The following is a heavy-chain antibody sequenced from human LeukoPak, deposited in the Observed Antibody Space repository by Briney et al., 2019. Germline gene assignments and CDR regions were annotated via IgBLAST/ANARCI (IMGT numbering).Heavy chain of an antibody. D-gene: IGHD2-2*02. V-gene: IGHV3-7*03. CDR1: GFTFSNYW. Sequence: GGSLRLSCAASGFTFSNYWMSWVRQAPGKGLEWVANIKQDGSEKYYVDSVKGRFTISRDNAKNSLYLQMNSLRAEDTAVYYCARRGDIVVVPAAIGGFDPWGQGTLVTVSS. CDR2: IKQDGSEK. J-gene: IGHJ5*02. CDR3: ARRGDIVVVPAAIGGFDP.